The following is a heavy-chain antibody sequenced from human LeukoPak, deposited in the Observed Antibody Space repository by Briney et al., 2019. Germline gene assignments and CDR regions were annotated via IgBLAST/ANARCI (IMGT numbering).Heavy chain of an antibody. CDR1: GFTFSSYA. CDR2: ISYDGSNK. J-gene: IGHJ4*02. Sequence: GGSLRLSCAASGFTFSSYAMHGVRQASGKGLEWVAVISYDGSNKYYADSVKGRFTISRDNSKHTLYLQMNSLRAEDTAVYYCARERYYSGWSEGKAIIYWGQGTLVTVSS. CDR3: ARERYYSGWSEGKAIIY. V-gene: IGHV3-30*04. D-gene: IGHD6-19*01.